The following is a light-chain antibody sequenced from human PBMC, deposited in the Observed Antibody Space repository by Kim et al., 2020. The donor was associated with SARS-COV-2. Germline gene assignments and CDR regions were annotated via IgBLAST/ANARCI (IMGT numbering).Light chain of an antibody. CDR1: QSVSSY. Sequence: EIVLTQSPATLSLSPGERATLSCRASQSVSSYLAWYQQKPGQPPGLLIYDASNRATGIPARFSGSGSGTDFTLTISSLEPEDFAVYYCQQRTNWPTVTFGGGTKVDIK. CDR2: DAS. J-gene: IGKJ4*01. V-gene: IGKV3-11*01. CDR3: QQRTNWPTVT.